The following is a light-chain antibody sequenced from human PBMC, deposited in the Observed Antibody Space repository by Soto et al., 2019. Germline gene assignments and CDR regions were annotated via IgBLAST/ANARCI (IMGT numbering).Light chain of an antibody. J-gene: IGKJ1*01. CDR3: QQYGTSPT. V-gene: IGKV3-20*01. CDR2: GAS. Sequence: EIVLTQSPGTLSLSPGERATLSCRASQSVSNNYLAWYQQKPGQAPRRLIFGASGRATGIPDRFSGSGSGTDFTLTFSRLEPEDFAVYYCQQYGTSPTFGQGTKVDIK. CDR1: QSVSNNY.